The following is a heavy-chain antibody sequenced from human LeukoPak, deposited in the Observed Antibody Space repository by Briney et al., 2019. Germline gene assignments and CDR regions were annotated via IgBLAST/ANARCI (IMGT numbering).Heavy chain of an antibody. CDR1: GFTFSSYS. Sequence: GGSLRLSCAASGFTFSSYSMNWVRQAPGKGLEWVSYISSSSRTIYYADFVKGRFTISRDNAKNSLYLQMNSLRAEDTAVYYCARPYDFWSGYSAGSYFDYWGQGTLVTVSS. V-gene: IGHV3-48*01. CDR2: ISSSSRTI. CDR3: ARPYDFWSGYSAGSYFDY. D-gene: IGHD3-3*01. J-gene: IGHJ4*02.